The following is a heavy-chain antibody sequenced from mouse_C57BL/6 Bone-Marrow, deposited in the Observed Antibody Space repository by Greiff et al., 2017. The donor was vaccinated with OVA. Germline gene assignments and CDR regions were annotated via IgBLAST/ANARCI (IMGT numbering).Heavy chain of an antibody. D-gene: IGHD1-1*01. V-gene: IGHV1-66*01. CDR3: ARWGSYWDFDV. J-gene: IGHJ1*03. CDR1: GYSFTSYY. Sequence: VKLQQSGPELVKPGASVKISCKASGYSFTSYYIHWVKQRPGQGLEWIGWIYPGSGNTKYNEKFKGKATLTADTSSSTAYMQLSSLTSEDSAVYYCARWGSYWDFDVWGTGTTVTVSA. CDR2: IYPGSGNT.